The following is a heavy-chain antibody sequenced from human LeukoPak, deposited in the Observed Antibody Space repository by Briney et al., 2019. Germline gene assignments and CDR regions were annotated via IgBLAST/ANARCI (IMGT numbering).Heavy chain of an antibody. CDR3: AREGLRGEYFDY. CDR1: GGSISSYY. Sequence: NPSETLYLTCTVSGGSISSYYWSWIRQPPGKGLEWIGNIYYSGSTFYNPSLKSRVTIFLDTSKNQFSLRLTSVTAADTAVYYCAREGLRGEYFDYWGQGTLVTVSS. V-gene: IGHV4-59*04. D-gene: IGHD2-8*01. CDR2: IYYSGST. J-gene: IGHJ4*02.